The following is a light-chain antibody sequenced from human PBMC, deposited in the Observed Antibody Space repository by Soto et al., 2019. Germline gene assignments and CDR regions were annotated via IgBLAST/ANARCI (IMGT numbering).Light chain of an antibody. V-gene: IGKV1-33*01. Sequence: DIQMTQSPSSLSASVGDRVTITCQASQDISNYLNWYQQKPGKAPKLLIYAASNLETGVPSRFSGSGSGTDFTLTISSLQPEDIATYYCQQYDNLPLTFGGGTKVDIK. CDR1: QDISNY. CDR3: QQYDNLPLT. CDR2: AAS. J-gene: IGKJ4*01.